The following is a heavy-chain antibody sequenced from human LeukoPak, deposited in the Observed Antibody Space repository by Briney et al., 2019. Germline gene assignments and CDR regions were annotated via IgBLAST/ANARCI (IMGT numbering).Heavy chain of an antibody. J-gene: IGHJ4*02. CDR2: IYSGDSDT. Sequence: GESLKISCKGSGYSFTSYWIGWVGQMPGKGLEWMGIIYSGDSDTKYRPSFQGQVTISADKSISTAYLQWSSLKASDTAMYYCARTGYTSGWYVGSFDYWGQGTLVTVSS. D-gene: IGHD6-19*01. CDR3: ARTGYTSGWYVGSFDY. CDR1: GYSFTSYW. V-gene: IGHV5-51*01.